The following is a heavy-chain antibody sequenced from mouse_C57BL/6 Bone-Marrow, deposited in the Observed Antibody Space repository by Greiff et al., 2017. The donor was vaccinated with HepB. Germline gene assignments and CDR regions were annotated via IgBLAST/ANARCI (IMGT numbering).Heavy chain of an antibody. Sequence: QVQLQHSGAELVKPGASVKISCKASGYAFSSYWMNWVKQRPGKGLEWIGQIYPGDGDTNYNGKFKGKATLTAAKSSSTAYMQLSSLTSEDSAVYFCARTDYGSSPPNFDYWGQGTTLTVSS. V-gene: IGHV1-80*01. CDR1: GYAFSSYW. J-gene: IGHJ2*01. CDR3: ARTDYGSSPPNFDY. D-gene: IGHD1-1*01. CDR2: IYPGDGDT.